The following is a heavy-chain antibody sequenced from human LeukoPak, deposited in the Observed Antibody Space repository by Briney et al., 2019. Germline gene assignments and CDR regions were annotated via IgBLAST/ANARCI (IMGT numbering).Heavy chain of an antibody. D-gene: IGHD1-1*01. J-gene: IGHJ4*02. CDR2: IYHSGST. CDR3: ARASPAHSGVDY. CDR1: GGSISSSSYY. V-gene: IGHV4-39*07. Sequence: KASETLSLTCTVSGGSISSSSYYWGWIRQPPGKGLEWIGYIYHSGSTYYNPSLKSRVTISVDRSKNQFSLKLSSVTAADTAVYYCARASPAHSGVDYWGQGTLVTVSS.